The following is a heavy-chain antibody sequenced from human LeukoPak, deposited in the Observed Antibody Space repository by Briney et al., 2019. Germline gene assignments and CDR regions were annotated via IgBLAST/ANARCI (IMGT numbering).Heavy chain of an antibody. CDR2: ISYDGSNK. V-gene: IGHV3-30*04. J-gene: IGHJ4*02. D-gene: IGHD6-13*01. CDR1: GFTFSSYA. CDR3: ARDRPSSSWSFDY. Sequence: GALRPSCAASGFTFSSYAMHWVRQAPGKGLEWVAVISYDGSNKYYADSVKGRFTISRDNSKNTLYLQMNSLRAEDTAVYYCARDRPSSSWSFDYWGQGTLVTVSS.